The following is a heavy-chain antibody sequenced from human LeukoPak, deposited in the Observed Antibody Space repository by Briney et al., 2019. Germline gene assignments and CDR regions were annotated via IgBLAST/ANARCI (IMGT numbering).Heavy chain of an antibody. CDR1: GFTFSFYA. CDR3: AKGFDSERYLGYWYFDL. CDR2: TTGSGYST. Sequence: GGSLRLSCAASGFTFSFYAMSWVRQAPGKGLEWVSATTGSGYSTYYADSVKGLFTISRDNSKNTLYLQMNTLRAGDTAVYYCAKGFDSERYLGYWYFDLWGRGTLVSVSS. J-gene: IGHJ2*01. D-gene: IGHD1-26*01. V-gene: IGHV3-23*01.